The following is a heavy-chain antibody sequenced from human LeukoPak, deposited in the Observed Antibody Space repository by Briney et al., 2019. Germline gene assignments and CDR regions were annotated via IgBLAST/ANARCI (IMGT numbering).Heavy chain of an antibody. CDR3: AKRRGGQQLVNWFDP. CDR2: ISGSGGST. J-gene: IGHJ5*02. Sequence: PGGSLRLSCAASGFTFSSYAMSWVRQAPGKGLEWVSAISGSGGSTYYADSVKGRFTISRDNSKNTLYLQMNSLRAEDTAVYYCAKRRGGQQLVNWFDPWGQGTLVTVSS. CDR1: GFTFSSYA. D-gene: IGHD6-13*01. V-gene: IGHV3-23*01.